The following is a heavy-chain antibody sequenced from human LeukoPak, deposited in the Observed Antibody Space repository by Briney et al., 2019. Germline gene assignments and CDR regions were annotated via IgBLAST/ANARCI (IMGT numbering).Heavy chain of an antibody. V-gene: IGHV4-34*01. CDR1: GGSFSGYY. D-gene: IGHD3-16*01. J-gene: IGHJ4*02. CDR2: INHSGST. CDR3: AKDPREWGRRIYYFDY. Sequence: PSETLSLTCAVYGGSFSGYYWSWIRQPPGKGLEWIGEINHSGSTNYNPSLKSRVTISVDTSKNQFSLKLSSVTAADTAVYYCAKDPREWGRRIYYFDYWGQGTLVTVSS.